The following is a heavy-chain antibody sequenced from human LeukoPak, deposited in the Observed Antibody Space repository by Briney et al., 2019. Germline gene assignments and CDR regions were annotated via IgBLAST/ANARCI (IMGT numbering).Heavy chain of an antibody. V-gene: IGHV3-48*04. J-gene: IGHJ6*04. CDR1: GFTFSSYS. CDR3: ARRYCSGGSCRNTRSYYYYYGMDV. D-gene: IGHD2-15*01. CDR2: ISSSGSTI. Sequence: GGSLRLSCAASGFTFSSYSMNWVRQAPGKGLEWVSYISSSGSTIYYADSVKGRFTISRDNAKNSLYLQMNSLRAEDTAVYYCARRYCSGGSCRNTRSYYYYYGMDVWGKGTTVTVSS.